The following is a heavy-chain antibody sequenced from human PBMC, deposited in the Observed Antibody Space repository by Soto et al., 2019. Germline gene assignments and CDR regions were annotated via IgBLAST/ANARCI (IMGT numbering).Heavy chain of an antibody. J-gene: IGHJ4*02. CDR1: GGTFSSYT. CDR2: IIPILGIA. V-gene: IGHV1-69*02. D-gene: IGHD5-12*01. Sequence: QVQLVQSGAEVKNPGSSVKVSCKASGGTFSSYTISWVRQAPGQGLEWMGRIIPILGIANYAQKFQGRVTITADKSTSTAYMELSSLRSEDTAVYYCARDSGYDFLPFPFDYWGQGTLVTVSS. CDR3: ARDSGYDFLPFPFDY.